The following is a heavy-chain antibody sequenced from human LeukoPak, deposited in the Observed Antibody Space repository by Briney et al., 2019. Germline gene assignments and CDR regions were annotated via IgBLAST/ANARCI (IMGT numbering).Heavy chain of an antibody. CDR3: ARGGKGPVSYYYYMDV. D-gene: IGHD1-14*01. CDR2: IYYSGST. J-gene: IGHJ6*03. Sequence: SETLSLTCTISGGSISSSSYYWGWIRQPPGKGLEWIGSIYYSGSTYYNPSLKSRVTISVDTSKNQFSLKLSSVTAADTAVYYCARGGKGPVSYYYYMDVWGKGTTVTVSS. CDR1: GGSISSSSYY. V-gene: IGHV4-39*07.